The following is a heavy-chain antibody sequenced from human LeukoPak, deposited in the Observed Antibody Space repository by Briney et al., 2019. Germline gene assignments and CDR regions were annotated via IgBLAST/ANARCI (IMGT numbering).Heavy chain of an antibody. CDR1: GGSISSSSYY. CDR2: IYYSGST. Sequence: SETLSLTCTVSGGSISSSSYYWGWIRQPPGKGLEWIGSIYYSGSTYYNPSLKSRVTISVDTSKNQFSLKLSSVTAADTAVYYCARRGIAVAGTYAWGQGTLATVSS. D-gene: IGHD6-19*01. CDR3: ARRGIAVAGTYA. V-gene: IGHV4-39*01. J-gene: IGHJ4*02.